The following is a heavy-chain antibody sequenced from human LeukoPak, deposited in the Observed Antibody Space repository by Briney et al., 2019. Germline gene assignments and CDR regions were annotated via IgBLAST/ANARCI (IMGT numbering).Heavy chain of an antibody. CDR2: IWHDASNT. CDR3: ARAGPQGFSVDV. J-gene: IGHJ6*02. CDR1: GFPFSSYG. V-gene: IGHV3-33*01. D-gene: IGHD6-19*01. Sequence: GGSLRLSCAASGFPFSSYGMHWVRQAPGKGLESVAVIWHDASNTYYVDSVKGRFTISRDNSKNTLYLQLNSLRAEDTAVYYSARAGPQGFSVDVWGQGTTVIVSS.